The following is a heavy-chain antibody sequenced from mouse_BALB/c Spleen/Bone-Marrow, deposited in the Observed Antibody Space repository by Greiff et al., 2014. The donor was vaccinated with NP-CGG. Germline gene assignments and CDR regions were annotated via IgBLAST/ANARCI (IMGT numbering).Heavy chain of an antibody. CDR1: GYTFTSYT. Sequence: VQLQESGAELARPGASVKMSCKASGYTFTSYTMHWVKQRPGQGLEWIGYINPSSGYTNYNQKFKDKATLTADKSSSTVYMQLSSLTSEDSAVYYCARCYYGSSNAMDYWGQGTSVTVSS. D-gene: IGHD1-1*01. J-gene: IGHJ4*01. V-gene: IGHV1-4*01. CDR3: ARCYYGSSNAMDY. CDR2: INPSSGYT.